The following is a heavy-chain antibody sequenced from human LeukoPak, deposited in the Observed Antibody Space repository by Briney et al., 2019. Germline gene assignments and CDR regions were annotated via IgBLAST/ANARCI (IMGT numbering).Heavy chain of an antibody. J-gene: IGHJ4*02. CDR2: IYYSGST. CDR1: GGSISSSSYY. CDR3: ARRQGIAYYFDY. Sequence: SETLSLTXTVSGGSISSSSYYWGWIRQPPGKGLEWIGSIYYSGSTYYNPSLKSRVTISVDTSKNQFSLKLSSVTAADTAVYYCARRQGIAYYFDYWGQGTLVTVSS. V-gene: IGHV4-39*01.